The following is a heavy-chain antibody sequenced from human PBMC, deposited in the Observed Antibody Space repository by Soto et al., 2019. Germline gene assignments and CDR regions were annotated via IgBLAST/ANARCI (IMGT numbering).Heavy chain of an antibody. CDR3: ARSAAMGPRGYYYGMDV. CDR1: GGTFSSYA. CDR2: IIPIFGTA. Sequence: QVQLVQSGAEVKKPGSSVKVSCKASGGTFSSYAISWVRQAPGQGLEWMGGIIPIFGTANYAQKFQGRVTITADESTSTAYMELGSLRSEDTAVYYCARSAAMGPRGYYYGMDVWGQGTTVTVSS. D-gene: IGHD1-26*01. V-gene: IGHV1-69*01. J-gene: IGHJ6*02.